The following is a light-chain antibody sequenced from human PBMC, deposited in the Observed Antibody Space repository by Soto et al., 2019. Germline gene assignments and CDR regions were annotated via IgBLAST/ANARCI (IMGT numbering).Light chain of an antibody. CDR1: QSFRGL. CDR2: DAY. J-gene: IGKJ2*01. Sequence: EVVLTQSPVTLSLSPGERATLSCRASQSFRGLLAWYQQKPGQAPRLLIYDAYNRATGIPPRFSGSGSGTDFTLTISSLEPEDFAVYYCQQYHDWRRTFGQGTKVDIK. V-gene: IGKV3-11*01. CDR3: QQYHDWRRT.